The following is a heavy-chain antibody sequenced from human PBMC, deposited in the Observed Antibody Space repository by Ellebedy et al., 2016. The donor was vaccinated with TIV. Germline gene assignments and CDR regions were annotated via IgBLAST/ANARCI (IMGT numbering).Heavy chain of an antibody. J-gene: IGHJ4*02. V-gene: IGHV4-30-4*01. D-gene: IGHD7-27*01. CDR1: GGSISSCDYY. CDR3: ARDNGGKFDF. Sequence: LRLSXTVSGGSISSCDYYWSWIRQPPGKGLEWFGYISCSGTTYYHPSLKSRTTISVDTSKNQVSLRLSSLTAADTAVYYCARDNGGKFDFWGQGTLVTVSS. CDR2: ISCSGTT.